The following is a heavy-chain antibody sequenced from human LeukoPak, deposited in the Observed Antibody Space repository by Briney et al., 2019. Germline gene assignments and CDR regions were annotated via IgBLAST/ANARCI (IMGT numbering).Heavy chain of an antibody. V-gene: IGHV3-11*06. CDR3: GRDARTFGL. CDR2: ISGSGDDT. D-gene: IGHD3/OR15-3a*01. J-gene: IGHJ4*02. Sequence: GGSLRLSCAASGFTFTDSYMTWVRQAPGKGLEWLSYISGSGDDTNYADSVRGRFTISRDNAKNSLYLQMNSLRVEDTAVYNSGRDARTFGLWGQGTLVTVSS. CDR1: GFTFTDSY.